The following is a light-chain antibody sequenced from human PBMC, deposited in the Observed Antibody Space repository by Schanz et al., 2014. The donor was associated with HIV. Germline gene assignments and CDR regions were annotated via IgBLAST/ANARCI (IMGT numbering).Light chain of an antibody. CDR1: QGIGNE. V-gene: IGKV1-17*02. CDR2: AAS. CDR3: LQHNTYPLS. Sequence: DIQMTQSPSSLSASVGDTVTITCRASQGIGNELGWYQQKPGKAPKRLIYAASFLQSEVPSRFIGSGSGTEFTLTITNLQPEDFASYYCLQHNTYPLSFGQGTRLDIK. J-gene: IGKJ5*01.